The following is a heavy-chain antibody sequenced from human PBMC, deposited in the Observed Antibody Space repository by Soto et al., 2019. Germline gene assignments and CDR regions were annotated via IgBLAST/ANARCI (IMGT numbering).Heavy chain of an antibody. Sequence: GESLKISCQGSGYSFISYWIAWVRQMPGKGLEWMGMIYPGDSDTRYSPSFQGQVTISADRSIATAYLQWNSLKASDSAIYYCARHFHDQTGGGNYYYGLDVWGQGTTVTVSS. CDR2: IYPGDSDT. CDR1: GYSFISYW. D-gene: IGHD2-8*02. J-gene: IGHJ6*02. CDR3: ARHFHDQTGGGNYYYGLDV. V-gene: IGHV5-51*01.